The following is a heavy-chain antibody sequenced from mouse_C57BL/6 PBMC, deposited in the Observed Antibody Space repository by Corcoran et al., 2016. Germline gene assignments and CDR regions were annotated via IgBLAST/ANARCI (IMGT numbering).Heavy chain of an antibody. D-gene: IGHD2-4*01. Sequence: EVQLQQSGPELVKPGASVKISCKASGYTFTDYYMNWVKQSHGKSLEWIGDINPNNGGTSYNQKFKGKATLTVDKSSSTAYMELRSLTSEDSAVYYCARHDYWVAYWGQWTLVTVSA. CDR3: ARHDYWVAY. J-gene: IGHJ3*01. CDR2: INPNNGGT. V-gene: IGHV1-26*01. CDR1: GYTFTDYY.